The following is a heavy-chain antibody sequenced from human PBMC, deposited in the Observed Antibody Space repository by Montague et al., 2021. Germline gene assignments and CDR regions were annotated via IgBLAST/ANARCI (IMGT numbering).Heavy chain of an antibody. D-gene: IGHD3-22*01. Sequence: SETLSLTCVVSGASINSYYWSWIRQPPGKGLGCTGYIHYSGTTNYNPSLKSRVTLSVDTSKNQISLKLSHVTAADTAVYHCARFHYYDMNFDLWGRGTLVTVSS. J-gene: IGHJ2*01. CDR3: ARFHYYDMNFDL. CDR1: GASINSYY. V-gene: IGHV4-59*01. CDR2: IHYSGTT.